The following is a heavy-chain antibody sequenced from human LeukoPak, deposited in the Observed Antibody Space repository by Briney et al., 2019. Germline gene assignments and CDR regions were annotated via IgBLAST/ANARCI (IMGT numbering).Heavy chain of an antibody. V-gene: IGHV3-13*01. CDR1: GFTFSSYD. CDR3: ARVVAAAEGLYYFDY. CDR2: IGTAGDT. J-gene: IGHJ4*02. Sequence: GGSLRLSCAASGFTFSSYDMHWVRQATGKGLEWVSAIGTAGDTYYPGSVKGRFTISRENAKNSLYLQMNSLRAGDTAVYYCARVVAAAEGLYYFDYWGQGTLVTVSS. D-gene: IGHD6-13*01.